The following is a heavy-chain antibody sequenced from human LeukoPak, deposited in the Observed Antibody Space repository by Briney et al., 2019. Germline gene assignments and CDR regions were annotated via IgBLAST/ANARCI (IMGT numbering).Heavy chain of an antibody. CDR1: GGTFSSYA. CDR3: ARSTGSFVGDYEDPDY. Sequence: ASVKVSCKASGGTFSSYAISWVRQAPGQGLEWMGRIIPILGIANYAQKFQGRVTITADKSTSTAYMELSSLRSEDTAVYYCARSTGSFVGDYEDPDYWGQGTLVTVYS. CDR2: IIPILGIA. D-gene: IGHD4-17*01. V-gene: IGHV1-69*04. J-gene: IGHJ4*02.